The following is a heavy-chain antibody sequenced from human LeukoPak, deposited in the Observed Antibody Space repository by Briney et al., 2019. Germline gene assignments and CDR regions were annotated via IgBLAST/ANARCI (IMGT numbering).Heavy chain of an antibody. J-gene: IGHJ4*02. CDR3: ARDGGYGSGSYYPPRMDY. D-gene: IGHD3-10*01. Sequence: GGSLRLSCAASGFTFSSYAMHWVPEAPGKGREWGAVISYDGSNKYYADSVKGRFTISRDNSKNTLYLQMNSLRAEDTAVYYCARDGGYGSGSYYPPRMDYWGQGTLVTVSS. CDR2: ISYDGSNK. CDR1: GFTFSSYA. V-gene: IGHV3-30*01.